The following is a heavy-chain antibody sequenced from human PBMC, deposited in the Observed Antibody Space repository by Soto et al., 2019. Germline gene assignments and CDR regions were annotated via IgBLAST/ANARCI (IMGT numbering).Heavy chain of an antibody. Sequence: PGGSLRLSFSASGFTFSSYRMNWGRQAQGKGLEWVSSISSSSSYIYYADSVKGRFTISRDNAKNSLYLQMNSLRAEDTAVYYCARRRGVALRHYGMDVWGQGTTVTVSS. CDR1: GFTFSSYR. CDR2: ISSSSSYI. V-gene: IGHV3-21*01. J-gene: IGHJ6*02. CDR3: ARRRGVALRHYGMDV. D-gene: IGHD3-3*01.